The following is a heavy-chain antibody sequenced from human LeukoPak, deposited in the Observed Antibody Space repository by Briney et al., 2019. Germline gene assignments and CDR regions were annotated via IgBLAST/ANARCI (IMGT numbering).Heavy chain of an antibody. V-gene: IGHV3-21*01. CDR2: ISSSSSYI. J-gene: IGHJ4*02. Sequence: PGGSLRLSCAASGFTFSSYSMNWVRQAPGKGLEWVSSISSSSSYIYYADSLKGRFTISRANAKNSLFLQMNSLRAEDTAVYYCARGFYDNSAFYFDYWGLGTLVTVSS. D-gene: IGHD3-22*01. CDR3: ARGFYDNSAFYFDY. CDR1: GFTFSSYS.